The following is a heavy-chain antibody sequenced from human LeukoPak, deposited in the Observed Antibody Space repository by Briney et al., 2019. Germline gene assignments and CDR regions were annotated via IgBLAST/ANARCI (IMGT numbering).Heavy chain of an antibody. J-gene: IGHJ6*02. CDR3: ARAPSGWHATDV. CDR2: VHIDGSST. D-gene: IGHD6-19*01. CDR1: GFTFGNYL. V-gene: IGHV3-74*01. Sequence: GGSLRLSCAASGFTFGNYLMHWVRQAPGKGLMWVSRVHIDGSSTTYADSMKGRFTISRDDAKNTLYLQMNSLRAEDTAVYYCARAPSGWHATDVWGQGTTVTVSS.